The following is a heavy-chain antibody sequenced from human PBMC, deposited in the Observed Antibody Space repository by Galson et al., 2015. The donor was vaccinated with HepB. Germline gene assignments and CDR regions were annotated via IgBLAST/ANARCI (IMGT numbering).Heavy chain of an antibody. J-gene: IGHJ6*02. CDR3: ARGGLYDILTGRMDV. CDR1: GFSFSDLY. V-gene: IGHV3-72*01. D-gene: IGHD3-9*01. CDR2: TRNKANSYTT. Sequence: SLRLSCAASGFSFSDLYMDWVRQVPGKGLEWVGRTRNKANSYTTEYAASVKGRFTISRDNSKNSLYLQMNSLKTEDTAVYYCARGGLYDILTGRMDVWGQGTTVTVSS.